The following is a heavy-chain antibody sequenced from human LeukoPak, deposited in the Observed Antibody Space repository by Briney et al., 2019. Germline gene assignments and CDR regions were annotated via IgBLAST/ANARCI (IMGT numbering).Heavy chain of an antibody. D-gene: IGHD2-15*01. J-gene: IGHJ6*02. CDR1: GYTFTSYY. CDR3: ARGSVVVAANYFYGMDV. V-gene: IGHV1-46*01. CDR2: INPGNNNT. Sequence: ASVKVSCKASGYTFTSYYMHWVRQAPGQGLEWMGIINPGNNNTKNAQRCQGRVTMTRDTSTSTVHMEVSSLRSEDTAVYYCARGSVVVAANYFYGMDVWGQGTTVTVSS.